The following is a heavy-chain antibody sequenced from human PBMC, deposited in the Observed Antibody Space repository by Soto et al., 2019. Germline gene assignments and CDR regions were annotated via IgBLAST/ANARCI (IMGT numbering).Heavy chain of an antibody. V-gene: IGHV3-7*01. CDR2: IEDGGRER. J-gene: IGHJ4*02. CDR1: GFTLSDNW. CDR3: TRNAY. Sequence: EVHLVEAGGGLVQPGESLRLSCATSGFTLSDNWMSWVRQAPGKGLEWVANIEDGGRERWYANSVKGRFTIFRDTAKNSLYLQMTGQRAVDTAMYYCTRNAYWGQGTLVTVSS.